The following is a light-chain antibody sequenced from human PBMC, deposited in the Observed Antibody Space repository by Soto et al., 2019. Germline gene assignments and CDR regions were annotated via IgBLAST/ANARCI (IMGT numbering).Light chain of an antibody. CDR2: DAS. Sequence: EIVLTQSPATLSLSPGERATLSCRASQSVSSYLAWYQQKPGQPPRLLIYDASNRATGVPARFSGSGSGTDFTLTISSLEPEDFAVYYCQQRSDWLLTFGQGTRLEIK. V-gene: IGKV3-11*01. CDR1: QSVSSY. J-gene: IGKJ5*01. CDR3: QQRSDWLLT.